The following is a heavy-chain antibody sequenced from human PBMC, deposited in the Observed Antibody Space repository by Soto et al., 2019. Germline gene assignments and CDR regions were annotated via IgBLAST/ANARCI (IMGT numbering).Heavy chain of an antibody. CDR3: AREAGGIAAAGPFDY. J-gene: IGHJ4*02. V-gene: IGHV4-4*02. CDR2: IYHSGST. CDR1: GGSISSSNW. D-gene: IGHD6-13*01. Sequence: SETLSLTCAVSGGSISSSNWWSWVRQPPGKGLEWIGEIYHSGSTNYNPSLKSRVTISVDKSKNQFSLKLSSVTAADTAVYYCAREAGGIAAAGPFDYRGQGTLVTVSS.